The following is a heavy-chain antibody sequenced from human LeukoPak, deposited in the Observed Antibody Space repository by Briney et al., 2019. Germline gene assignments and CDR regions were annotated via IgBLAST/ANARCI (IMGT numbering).Heavy chain of an antibody. Sequence: PGGSLRLSCAASGFTFSSYAMSWVRQAPGKGLEWVSAISGSGGSTYYADSVKGRFTISRDNSKNTLYLQMNSLRAEDTAVYYCAKAPPRLNQYSSSPYFDYWGQGTLVTVSS. CDR2: ISGSGGST. J-gene: IGHJ4*02. D-gene: IGHD6-6*01. V-gene: IGHV3-23*01. CDR1: GFTFSSYA. CDR3: AKAPPRLNQYSSSPYFDY.